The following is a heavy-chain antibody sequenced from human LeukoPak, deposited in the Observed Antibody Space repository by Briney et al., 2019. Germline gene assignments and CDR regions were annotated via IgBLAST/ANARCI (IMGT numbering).Heavy chain of an antibody. V-gene: IGHV4-61*05. CDR3: SRSFGGNPPGWYFDL. Sequence: SETLSLTCTVSGGSISSSSYYWSWIRHPPGKGLECIGYIYYSGSTNYNPSLKSRVTISVDTSKNQFSLKLSSVTAADTAVYYCSRSFGGNPPGWYFDLWGRGTLVTVSS. J-gene: IGHJ2*01. D-gene: IGHD4-23*01. CDR1: GGSISSSSYY. CDR2: IYYSGST.